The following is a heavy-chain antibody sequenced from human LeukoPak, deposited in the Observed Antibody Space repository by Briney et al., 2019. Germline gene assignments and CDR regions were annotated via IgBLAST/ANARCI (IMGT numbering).Heavy chain of an antibody. D-gene: IGHD6-19*01. CDR3: ARGPVMGGWLYYYYYYGMDV. CDR2: IIPIFGTA. Sequence: ASVKVSCKASGYTFTGYYIHWLRQAPGQGLEWVGGIIPIFGTANYAQKFQGRVTMTRNTSISTAYMELSSLRSEDTAVYYCARGPVMGGWLYYYYYYGMDVWGQGTTVTVSS. CDR1: GYTFTGYY. V-gene: IGHV1-8*02. J-gene: IGHJ6*02.